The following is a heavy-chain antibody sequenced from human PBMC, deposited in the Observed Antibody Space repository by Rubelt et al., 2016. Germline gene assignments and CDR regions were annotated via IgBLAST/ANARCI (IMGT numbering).Heavy chain of an antibody. J-gene: IGHJ4*02. CDR1: GGSISSSSYY. CDR2: IYYSGST. D-gene: IGHD1-26*01. V-gene: IGHV4-39*01. Sequence: QLQLQESGPGLVQPSETLSLTCTVSGGSISSSSYYWGWIRQPPGKGLEWIGSIYYSGSTSYNPSLRRRVTISVDTSKKPFPRRGTSWTAADTAVYYCARRPLEDPGGSYPFDFWGQGALVTVSA. CDR3: ARRPLEDPGGSYPFDF.